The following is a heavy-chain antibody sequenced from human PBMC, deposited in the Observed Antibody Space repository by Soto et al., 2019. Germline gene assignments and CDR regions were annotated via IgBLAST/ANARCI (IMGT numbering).Heavy chain of an antibody. CDR2: IDPDGRVG. J-gene: IGHJ4*02. CDR1: GFRFSSYW. D-gene: IGHD3-16*01. Sequence: EVQLLGSGGGLVQPGGSLRLSCVASGFRFSSYWMNWVRQTPGMGLEWVANIDPDGRVGSYVDSVKGRFTTSRDNAKNSLYLKMNSLRADYTAVYFCAGWGGHDSNYWGQGILVTVSS. CDR3: AGWGGHDSNY. V-gene: IGHV3-7*03.